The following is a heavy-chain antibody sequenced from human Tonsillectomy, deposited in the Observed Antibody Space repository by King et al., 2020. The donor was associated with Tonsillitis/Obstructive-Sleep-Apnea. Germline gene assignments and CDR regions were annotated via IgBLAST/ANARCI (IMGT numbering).Heavy chain of an antibody. D-gene: IGHD2-15*01. J-gene: IGHJ5*02. CDR2: INSDGSST. CDR3: ARGSCSGGSCYPGEEWFDP. V-gene: IGHV3-74*02. Sequence: VQLVESGGGLVQPGGSLRLSCAASGFTFSSYWMHWVRQAPGKGLVWVSRINSDGSSTSYADSVKGRFTISRDNAKNTLYLQMNSLRAEDTAVYYCARGSCSGGSCYPGEEWFDPWGQGTLVTVSS. CDR1: GFTFSSYW.